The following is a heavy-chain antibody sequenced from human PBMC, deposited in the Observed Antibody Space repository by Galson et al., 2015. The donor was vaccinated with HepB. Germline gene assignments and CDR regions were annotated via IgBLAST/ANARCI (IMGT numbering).Heavy chain of an antibody. Sequence: SLRLSCAVSGFTFSTYSMNWVRQAPGKGLEWVSSISLSTNYIYHADSVKGRFTISRDTAKSSLYLQMNSLRAEDTAVYYCARGGDLNWFDPWGQGTLVTVSS. CDR2: ISLSTNYI. CDR1: GFTFSTYS. J-gene: IGHJ5*02. D-gene: IGHD2-21*02. V-gene: IGHV3-21*01. CDR3: ARGGDLNWFDP.